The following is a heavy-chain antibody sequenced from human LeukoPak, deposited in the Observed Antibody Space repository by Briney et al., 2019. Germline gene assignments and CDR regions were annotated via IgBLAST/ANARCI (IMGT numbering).Heavy chain of an antibody. V-gene: IGHV3-30-3*01. CDR1: GFTFSSYA. CDR2: ISYDGSNK. J-gene: IGHJ4*02. Sequence: GGSLRLSCAASGFTFSSYAMHWVRQAPGKGLEWVAVISYDGSNKYYADSVKGRFTISRDNSKNTLYLQMNSLRADDTAVYYCARALGADSSGYDGVPQTEYDYWGQGTLVTVSS. D-gene: IGHD3-22*01. CDR3: ARALGADSSGYDGVPQTEYDY.